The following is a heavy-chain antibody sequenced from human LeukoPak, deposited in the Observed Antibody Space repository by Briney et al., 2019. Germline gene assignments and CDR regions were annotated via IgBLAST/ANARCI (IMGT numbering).Heavy chain of an antibody. Sequence: GGSLRLSCAVSGFTFSSYALHWVRQAPGKGLEWVAVISYDGSNKYYADSVRGRFTISRDNFKNTLYLEVSSLRVEDTAIYYCATEKVGYFVGYWGQGTLVTVSS. V-gene: IGHV3-30*04. CDR1: GFTFSSYA. J-gene: IGHJ4*02. D-gene: IGHD2-21*01. CDR2: ISYDGSNK. CDR3: ATEKVGYFVGY.